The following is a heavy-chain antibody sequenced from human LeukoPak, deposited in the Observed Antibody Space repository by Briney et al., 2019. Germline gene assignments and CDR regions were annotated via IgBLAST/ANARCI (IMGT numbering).Heavy chain of an antibody. Sequence: SETLSLTCAVYGESFSGHSWSWIRRPPGKGLEWIGEVYPSGSTNYNPSLKSRVTISVDSSKNQFSLKLTSVTAADTAVFYCASTYYDILTPSYYFDFWGRGTLVTVSS. J-gene: IGHJ4*02. CDR2: VYPSGST. CDR1: GESFSGHS. V-gene: IGHV4-34*01. CDR3: ASTYYDILTPSYYFDF. D-gene: IGHD3-9*01.